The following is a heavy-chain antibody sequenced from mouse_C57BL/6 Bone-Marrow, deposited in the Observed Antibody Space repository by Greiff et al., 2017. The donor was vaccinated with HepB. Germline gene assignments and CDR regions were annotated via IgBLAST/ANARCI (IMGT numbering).Heavy chain of an antibody. Sequence: VQLQQPGAELVMPGASVKLSCKASGYTFTSYWMHWVKQRPGQGLEWIGEIDPSDSYTNYNQKFKGKSTLTVDKSSSTAYMQLSSLTSADSAVYYCASWGYAMDYWGQGTSVTVSS. CDR1: GYTFTSYW. J-gene: IGHJ4*01. V-gene: IGHV1-69*01. CDR2: IDPSDSYT. CDR3: ASWGYAMDY. D-gene: IGHD4-1*01.